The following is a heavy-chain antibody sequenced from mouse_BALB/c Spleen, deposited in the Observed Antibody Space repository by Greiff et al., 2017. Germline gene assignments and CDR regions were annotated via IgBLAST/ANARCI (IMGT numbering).Heavy chain of an antibody. CDR1: GFAFSSYD. CDR2: ISSGGGST. V-gene: IGHV5-12-1*01. J-gene: IGHJ4*01. CDR3: ARQDGNMDY. D-gene: IGHD2-1*01. Sequence: DVQLVESGGGLVKPGGSLKLSCAASGFAFSSYDMSWVRQTPEKRLEWVAYISSGGGSTYYPDTVKGRFTISRDNAKNTLYLQMSSLKSEDTAMYYCARQDGNMDYWGQGTSVTVSS.